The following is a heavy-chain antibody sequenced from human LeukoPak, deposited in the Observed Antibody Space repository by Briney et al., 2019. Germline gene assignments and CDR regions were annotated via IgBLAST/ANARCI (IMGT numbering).Heavy chain of an antibody. J-gene: IGHJ4*02. Sequence: ASVKVSCKASGYIFTSYHIHWVRQAPGQGLEWMGIINPSGGSTNYAQKFQGRVTMTRDTSTSTVYMELSSLRSEDTAVYYCARDLYHRYYNNSGYAFDYWGQGTLVTVSS. D-gene: IGHD3-22*01. CDR2: INPSGGST. CDR3: ARDLYHRYYNNSGYAFDY. V-gene: IGHV1-46*01. CDR1: GYIFTSYH.